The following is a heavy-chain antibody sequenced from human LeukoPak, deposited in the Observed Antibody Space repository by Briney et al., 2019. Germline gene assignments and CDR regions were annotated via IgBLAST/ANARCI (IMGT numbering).Heavy chain of an antibody. J-gene: IGHJ5*02. CDR3: ARKAPKKGWFDP. V-gene: IGHV4-4*09. CDR1: GASNNSYY. CDR2: THPSGNT. Sequence: PSETLSLSCTVSGASNNSYYWSRIRQPPGKGLEWIGYTHPSGNTNYSPSLKRRVTISMDTSTNQFSLKLKSVTAADTAVYFCARKAPKKGWFDPWGQGTLVTVSS.